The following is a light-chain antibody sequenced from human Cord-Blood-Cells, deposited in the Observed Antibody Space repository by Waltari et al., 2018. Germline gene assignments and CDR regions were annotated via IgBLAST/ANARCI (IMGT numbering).Light chain of an antibody. CDR1: QGIRND. J-gene: IGKJ2*01. Sequence: DIHMTQSASCRSASVGDRVTITCRASQGIRNDLGWYQQKPGKAPKRLIYAASSLQSGVPSRLSRSGSETEFTLPLSSLQPEDFETYYRLKHNRYPRPFGQGTKLEIK. CDR3: LKHNRYPRP. CDR2: AAS. V-gene: IGKV1-17*01.